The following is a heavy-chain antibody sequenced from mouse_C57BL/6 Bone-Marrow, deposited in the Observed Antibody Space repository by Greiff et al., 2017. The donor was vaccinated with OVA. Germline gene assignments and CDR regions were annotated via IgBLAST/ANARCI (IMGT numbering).Heavy chain of an antibody. D-gene: IGHD1-1*01. CDR2: IYPGDGDT. CDR1: GYAFSSSW. CDR3: ASPPIYYYGRGDFDV. J-gene: IGHJ1*03. Sequence: VQLQQSGPELVKPGASVKISCKASGYAFSSSWMNWVKQRPGKGLEWIGRIYPGDGDTNYNGKFKGKATLTADKSSGTAYRQLSSLTSEDSAVYFCASPPIYYYGRGDFDVWGTGTTVTVSS. V-gene: IGHV1-82*01.